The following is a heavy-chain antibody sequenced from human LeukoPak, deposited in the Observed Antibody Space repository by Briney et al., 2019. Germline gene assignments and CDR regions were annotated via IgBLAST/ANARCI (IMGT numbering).Heavy chain of an antibody. Sequence: PGGSLRLSCPAFSRSAMSWVRQAPGKGLEWVSAISGSGETSYHANSVEGRFTISRDNSNTLYLQMNSLREDDTAIYYCANSQQLSGFPFDFWGQGTLVIVSS. J-gene: IGHJ4*02. CDR2: ISGSGETS. V-gene: IGHV3-23*01. CDR3: ANSQQLSGFPFDF. D-gene: IGHD3-22*01. CDR1: SRSA.